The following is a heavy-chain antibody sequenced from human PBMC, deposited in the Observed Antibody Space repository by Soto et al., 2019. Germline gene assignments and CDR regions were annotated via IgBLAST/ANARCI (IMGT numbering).Heavy chain of an antibody. J-gene: IGHJ3*02. D-gene: IGHD3-22*01. V-gene: IGHV4-31*03. CDR1: GCSISSGGYY. CDR3: ARGRKYYYDSSGYQTPDAFDI. CDR2: IYYSGST. Sequence: TLCLTCTVSGCSISSGGYYWSWIRQHPGKGLEWIGYIYYSGSTYYNPSLKSRVTISVDTSKNQFSLKRSSVTAADTAVYYCARGRKYYYDSSGYQTPDAFDISGQGTMATVSS.